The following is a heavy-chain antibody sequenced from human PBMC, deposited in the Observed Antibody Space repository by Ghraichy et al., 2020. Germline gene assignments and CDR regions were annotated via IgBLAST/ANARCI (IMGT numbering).Heavy chain of an antibody. CDR3: GRLAFCGGGNCYFVDH. D-gene: IGHD2-15*01. Sequence: SQTLSLTCSVSGGSITTETYYWGWVRQPPGKGLQWIGTIFYSGSTYYNPSLQSRVTVSVDTSKNQFSLRLASVTAADTAVYYCGRLAFCGGGNCYFVDHWGPGTLVTVSS. CDR1: GGSITTETYY. J-gene: IGHJ4*02. V-gene: IGHV4-39*01. CDR2: IFYSGST.